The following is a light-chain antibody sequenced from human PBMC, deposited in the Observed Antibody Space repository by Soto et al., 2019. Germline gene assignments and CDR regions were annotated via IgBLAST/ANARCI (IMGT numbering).Light chain of an antibody. V-gene: IGKV2-28*01. J-gene: IGKJ2*01. CDR1: QSLLHSNGNNY. CDR2: LGS. Sequence: DVVMTQSPLSLAVTPGDPASISCRSSQSLLHSNGNNYLDWYLQKPGQSPQLLTYLGSTRTSGVPDRFSSSGSDTDFTMKITRVEAEDVGIHSCMRARHTPYTFRQGTKLEVK. CDR3: MRARHTPYT.